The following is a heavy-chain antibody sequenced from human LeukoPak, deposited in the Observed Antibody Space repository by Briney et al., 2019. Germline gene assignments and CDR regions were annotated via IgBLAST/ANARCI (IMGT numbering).Heavy chain of an antibody. CDR1: GDSISTSNSY. CDR3: ASDRIEVDAFDI. V-gene: IGHV4-39*01. D-gene: IGHD2-15*01. CDR2: IYYSGNT. J-gene: IGHJ3*02. Sequence: PSETLSLTCTVSGDSISTSNSYWGWIRQPPGKGLEWIGSIYYSGNTYYNASLKSRVTISVDTSKNQFSLKLTSVTAADTAVYYCASDRIEVDAFDIWGQGTMVTVSS.